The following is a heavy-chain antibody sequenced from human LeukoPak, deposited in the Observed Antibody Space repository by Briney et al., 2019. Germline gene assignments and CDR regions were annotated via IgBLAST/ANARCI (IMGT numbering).Heavy chain of an antibody. V-gene: IGHV4-59*01. Sequence: SETLSLTCTVSGYSISSYYWSWIRQPPGKGLEWIGYNYYSGSTNYNLSLKSRVTITVDTSKNQFSLKLSSVTAADTAVYYCARYGSSGYYYYYYMDVWGKGTTVTVSS. CDR1: GYSISSYY. J-gene: IGHJ6*03. CDR3: ARYGSSGYYYYYYMDV. CDR2: NYYSGST. D-gene: IGHD3-10*01.